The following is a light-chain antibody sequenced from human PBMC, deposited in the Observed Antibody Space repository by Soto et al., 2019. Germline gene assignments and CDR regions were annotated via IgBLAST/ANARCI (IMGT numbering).Light chain of an antibody. V-gene: IGLV1-47*02. CDR1: SSDVGGYNY. CDR3: AAWDDILSGLV. J-gene: IGLJ2*01. CDR2: SNN. Sequence: QSALTQPASVSGSPGQSITISCTGTSSDVGGYNYVSWYQQHPGKAPKLLIYSNNQRPSGVPDRFSGSKSGTSASLAISGLRSEDEADYYCAAWDDILSGLVFGGGTKLTVL.